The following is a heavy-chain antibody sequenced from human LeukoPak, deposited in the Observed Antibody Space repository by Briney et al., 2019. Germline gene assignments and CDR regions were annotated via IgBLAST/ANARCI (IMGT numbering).Heavy chain of an antibody. Sequence: GGSLRLSCAASGFTFSSYSMNWVRQAPGKGLEWVSYISSSSSTIYYADSVKGRFTISRDNAKNTLYLQMNSLRVEDTAVYYCARETGIAAAGTGYYYYYMDDWGKGTTVTVS. D-gene: IGHD6-13*01. V-gene: IGHV3-48*04. CDR2: ISSSSSTI. J-gene: IGHJ6*03. CDR1: GFTFSSYS. CDR3: ARETGIAAAGTGYYYYYMDD.